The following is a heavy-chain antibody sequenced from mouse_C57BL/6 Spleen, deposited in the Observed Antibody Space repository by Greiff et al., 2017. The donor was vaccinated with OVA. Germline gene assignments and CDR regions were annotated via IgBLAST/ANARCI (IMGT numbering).Heavy chain of an antibody. J-gene: IGHJ2*01. CDR2: ISDGGSYT. CDR3: ARGGLITFYYFDY. V-gene: IGHV5-4*03. D-gene: IGHD1-1*01. CDR1: GFTFSSYA. Sequence: EVKLVESGGGLVKPGGSLKLSCAASGFTFSSYAMSWVRQTPEKRLEWVATISDGGSYTYYQDNVKGRFTISRDNAKNNLYLQMSHLKSEDTARYYCARGGLITFYYFDYWGQGTTLTVSS.